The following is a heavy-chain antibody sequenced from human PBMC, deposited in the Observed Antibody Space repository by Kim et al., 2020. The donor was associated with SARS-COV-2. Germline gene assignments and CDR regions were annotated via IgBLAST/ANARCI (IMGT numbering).Heavy chain of an antibody. V-gene: IGHV3-30*18. J-gene: IGHJ6*01. Sequence: GGSLRLSCAASGFTFSSYGMHWVRQAPGKGLEWVAVISYDGSNKYYADSVKGRFTISRDNSKNTLYLQMNSLRAEDTAVYYCAKDLSRMLSDSSSWYDDYYSYSGMVVWGQEPTLTVPT. CDR3: AKDLSRMLSDSSSWYDDYYSYSGMVV. D-gene: IGHD6-13*01. CDR2: ISYDGSNK. CDR1: GFTFSSYG.